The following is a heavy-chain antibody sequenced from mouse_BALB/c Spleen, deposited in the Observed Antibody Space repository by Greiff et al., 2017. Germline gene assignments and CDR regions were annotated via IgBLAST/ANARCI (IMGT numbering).Heavy chain of an antibody. CDR1: GYTFTIYW. V-gene: IGHV1-59*01. J-gene: IGHJ3*01. CDR3: ARGGNQAWFAY. Sequence: QVQLQQPGAELVKPGASVKMSCKASGYTFTIYWMHWVKQRPGQGLEWIGVIDPSDSYTSYNQKFKGKATLTVDTSSSTAYMQLSSLTSEDSAVYYCARGGNQAWFAYWGQGTLVTVSA. D-gene: IGHD2-1*01. CDR2: IDPSDSYT.